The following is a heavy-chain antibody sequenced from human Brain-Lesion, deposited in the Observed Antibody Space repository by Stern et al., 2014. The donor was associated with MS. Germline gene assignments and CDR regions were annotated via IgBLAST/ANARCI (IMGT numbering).Heavy chain of an antibody. V-gene: IGHV4-61*02. CDR2: IFNSGST. CDR3: ARGRVVPGFQYYATDV. Sequence: VQLVESGPGLVKPSQTLSLSCTVSGGSISSGGYYWSWIRQPAGKGLEWIGRIFNSGSTSYNPSLKSRATISIDTSKNQFPLRLTPMTAADTAVYYCARGRVVPGFQYYATDVWGQGTTVIVSS. J-gene: IGHJ6*02. CDR1: GGSISSGGYY. D-gene: IGHD2-2*01.